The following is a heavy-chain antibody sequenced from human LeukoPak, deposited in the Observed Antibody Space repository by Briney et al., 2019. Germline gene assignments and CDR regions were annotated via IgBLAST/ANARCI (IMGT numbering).Heavy chain of an antibody. CDR3: ARVMDTAMAVGYWFDP. Sequence: SETLSLTCTVSGGSISSYYWSWIRQPPGKGLEWIGYIYYSGGTNYNPSLKSRVTISVDTSKNQFSLKLSSVTAADTAVYYCARVMDTAMAVGYWFDPWGQGTLVTVSS. V-gene: IGHV4-59*01. CDR2: IYYSGGT. D-gene: IGHD5-18*01. J-gene: IGHJ5*02. CDR1: GGSISSYY.